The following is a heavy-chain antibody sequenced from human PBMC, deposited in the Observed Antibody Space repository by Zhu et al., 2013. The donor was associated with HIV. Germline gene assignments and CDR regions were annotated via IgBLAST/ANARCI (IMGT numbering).Heavy chain of an antibody. CDR3: ARSLYPYSSSWPYYMDV. CDR1: GYTFTSYD. J-gene: IGHJ6*03. D-gene: IGHD6-13*01. CDR2: MNPNSGNT. Sequence: QVQLVQSGLSEEAWGSVKVSCKASGYTFTSYDINWVRQATGQGLEWMGWMNPNSGNTGYAQKFQGRVTITRNTSISTAYMELSSLRSEDTAVYYCARSLYPYSSSWPYYMDVWGKGTTVTVSS. V-gene: IGHV1-8*03.